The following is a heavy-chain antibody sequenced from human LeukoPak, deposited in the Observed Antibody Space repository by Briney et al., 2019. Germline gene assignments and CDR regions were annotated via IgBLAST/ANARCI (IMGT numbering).Heavy chain of an antibody. D-gene: IGHD4-17*01. CDR2: IKKDGRDK. Sequence: PGGSLRLSCAASGFTFSSYWMSWVRQAPGGGLEWVANIKKDGRDKFYVDSVKGRFTISRDNGKDSLYLQMNSLRVEDTAVYYCARDFEFGDENDCWGQGALVTVSS. CDR3: ARDFEFGDENDC. CDR1: GFTFSSYW. V-gene: IGHV3-7*03. J-gene: IGHJ4*02.